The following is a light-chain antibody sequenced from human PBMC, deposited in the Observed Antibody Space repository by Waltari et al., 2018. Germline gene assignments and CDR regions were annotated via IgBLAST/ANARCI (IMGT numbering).Light chain of an antibody. Sequence: QSALTQPASVSGPPGQLLTIYCTGTTSDVGSFKLISWYQQHPNKAPKLMIYQVSKRPSGLSNRFSGSKSGNTASLTISGLQAEDEAEYYCCSYGGSSTFVIFGGGTKLTVL. CDR2: QVS. CDR3: CSYGGSSTFVI. J-gene: IGLJ2*01. V-gene: IGLV2-23*02. CDR1: TSDVGSFKL.